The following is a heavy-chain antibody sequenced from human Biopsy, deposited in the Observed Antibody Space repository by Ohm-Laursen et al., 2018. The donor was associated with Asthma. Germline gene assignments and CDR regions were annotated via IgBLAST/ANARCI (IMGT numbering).Heavy chain of an antibody. CDR2: VFYGGAT. CDR1: GDSINSYY. J-gene: IGHJ1*01. Sequence: TLSLTCTVSGDSINSYYWTWTRQPPGKGLEWIGYVFYGGATNYNPSLKSRVTISVDTSKNQFFLRLSSVTAADTAVYYCARGVVYGGDSYAEYFQHWGQGTLVTVSS. CDR3: ARGVVYGGDSYAEYFQH. D-gene: IGHD4-23*01. V-gene: IGHV4-59*01.